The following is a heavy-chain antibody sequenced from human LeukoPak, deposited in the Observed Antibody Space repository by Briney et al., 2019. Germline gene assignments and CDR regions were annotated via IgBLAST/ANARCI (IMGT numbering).Heavy chain of an antibody. D-gene: IGHD3-10*01. CDR1: GDSVSRSSYY. Sequence: PSETLSLTCTVSGDSVSRSSYYWTWIRQPPGKGLEWIGYIYYIGSTNYNPSLRSRLTMSVDTSKNQFSLRLSSVIAADTAVYYCARHSYYYYFDYWGQGTLVTVSS. V-gene: IGHV4-61*01. J-gene: IGHJ4*02. CDR2: IYYIGST. CDR3: ARHSYYYYFDY.